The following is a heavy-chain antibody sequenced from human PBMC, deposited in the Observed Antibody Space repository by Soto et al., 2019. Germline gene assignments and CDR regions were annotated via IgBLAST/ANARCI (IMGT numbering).Heavy chain of an antibody. J-gene: IGHJ6*02. D-gene: IGHD3-16*01. CDR1: GFTFSSYS. CDR2: ISSSSSTI. V-gene: IGHV3-48*02. CDR3: ARWPEGGASPSAYYYYGMDV. Sequence: GGSLRLSCAASGFTFSSYSMNWVRQAPGKGLEWVSYISSSSSTIYYADSVKGRFTISRDNAKNSLYLQMNSLRDEDTAVYYCARWPEGGASPSAYYYYGMDVWGQGTTVTVSS.